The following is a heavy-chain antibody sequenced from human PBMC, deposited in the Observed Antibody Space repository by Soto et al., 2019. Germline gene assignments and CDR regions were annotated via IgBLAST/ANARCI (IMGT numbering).Heavy chain of an antibody. Sequence: PWGSLRLSCAAAGVTFIGSGVHWVRQASGKGLEWVGRIRSKANNFATTYAASVKGRFTISRDDSSNTAYLQMNSLKTEDTAVYYCTRLGIAVADTEYWGQGTLVTGSS. V-gene: IGHV3-73*01. D-gene: IGHD6-19*01. CDR3: TRLGIAVADTEY. CDR1: GVTFIGSG. J-gene: IGHJ4*02. CDR2: IRSKANNFAT.